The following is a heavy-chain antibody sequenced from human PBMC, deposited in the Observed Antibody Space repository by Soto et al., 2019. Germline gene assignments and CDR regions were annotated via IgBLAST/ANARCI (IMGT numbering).Heavy chain of an antibody. CDR2: IYPGDSDT. CDR3: ARSRIAVAGPYYYYMDV. D-gene: IGHD6-19*01. J-gene: IGHJ6*03. CDR1: GYSFTSYW. V-gene: IGHV5-51*01. Sequence: GESLKISCKGSGYSFTSYWIGWVRQMPRKGLEWMGIIYPGDSDTRNSPSFQGQVTISADKSISTAYLQWSSLKASDTAMYYCARSRIAVAGPYYYYMDVWGKGTTVTVSS.